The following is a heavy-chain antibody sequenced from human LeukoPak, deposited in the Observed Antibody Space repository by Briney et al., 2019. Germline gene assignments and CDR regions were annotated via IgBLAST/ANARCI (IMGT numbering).Heavy chain of an antibody. CDR1: GYTFTGYY. J-gene: IGHJ1*01. D-gene: IGHD6-13*01. CDR3: ARGYLSSSWSEYFQH. Sequence: GASVKVSCKASGYTFTGYYMHWVRQAPGQGLEWMGWINPNSGGTNYAQKFQGRVTMTRDTSISTAYMELSRLRSDDTAVYYCARGYLSSSWSEYFQHWGQGTLVTVSS. CDR2: INPNSGGT. V-gene: IGHV1-2*02.